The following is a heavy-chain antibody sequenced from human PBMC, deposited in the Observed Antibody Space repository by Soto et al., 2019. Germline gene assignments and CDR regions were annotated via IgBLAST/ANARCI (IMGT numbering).Heavy chain of an antibody. Sequence: GSLRLSCAASGFTFSSYDMHWVRQATGKGLEWVSAIGTAGDTYYPGSVKGRFTISRENAKNSLYLQMNSLRAEDTAVYYCARDGVGATTYFGYFDYWGQGTLVTVSS. CDR1: GFTFSSYD. CDR3: ARDGVGATTYFGYFDY. V-gene: IGHV3-13*01. CDR2: IGTAGDT. J-gene: IGHJ4*02. D-gene: IGHD1-26*01.